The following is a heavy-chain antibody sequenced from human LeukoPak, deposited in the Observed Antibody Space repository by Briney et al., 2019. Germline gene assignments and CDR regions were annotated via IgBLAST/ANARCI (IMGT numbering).Heavy chain of an antibody. CDR1: GGSISSSNYY. Sequence: SETLSLTCTVSGGSISSSNYYWGWIRQPPGKGLECIGSVYYSGNTYYNPSLKSRVTISVDTSKNQFSLKLSSVTAADTAVYYCARLSTVTTSFDYWGQGTLVTVSS. V-gene: IGHV4-39*07. D-gene: IGHD4-17*01. CDR2: VYYSGNT. CDR3: ARLSTVTTSFDY. J-gene: IGHJ4*02.